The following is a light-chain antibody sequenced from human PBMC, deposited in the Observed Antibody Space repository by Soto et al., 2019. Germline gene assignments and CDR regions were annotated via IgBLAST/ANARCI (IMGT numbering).Light chain of an antibody. J-gene: IGKJ5*01. V-gene: IGKV3-15*01. CDR1: QSISTN. CDR2: GAS. CDR3: QQYYDWPIT. Sequence: EIVMTQSPATLSVSPGERATLSCRASQSISTNLAWYHQKPGQAPRLLIYGASTRATGIPARFSGSGSGTEFTRTISSLQSEDFAVYYCQQYYDWPITFGQGTRLDIK.